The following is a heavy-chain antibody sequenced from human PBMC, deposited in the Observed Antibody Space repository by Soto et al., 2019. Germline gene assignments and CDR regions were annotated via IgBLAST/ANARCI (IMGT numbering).Heavy chain of an antibody. CDR1: GFTFSSYG. CDR3: ARESPSNWFDP. V-gene: IGHV3-33*01. J-gene: IGHJ5*02. CDR2: IWYDGSNK. Sequence: PWGSLRLSCAASGFTFSSYGMHWVRQAPGKGLEWVAVIWYDGSNKYYADSVKGRFTISRDNSKNTLYLQMNSLRAEDTAVYYCARESPSNWFDPWGQGTLVTVSS.